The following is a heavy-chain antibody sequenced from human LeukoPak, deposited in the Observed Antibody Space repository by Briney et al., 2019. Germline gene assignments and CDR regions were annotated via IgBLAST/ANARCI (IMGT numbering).Heavy chain of an antibody. CDR3: ARDQEVRQWLVSGMIDY. V-gene: IGHV3-30*02. D-gene: IGHD6-19*01. J-gene: IGHJ4*02. Sequence: PGGSLRLSCAASGFTFSSYGMHWVRQAPGKGLERVAFIRYDGNNKYYADSVKGRFTISRDNSKNTLYLQMSSLKPDDTAVYYCARDQEVRQWLVSGMIDYWGQGTLVTVSS. CDR2: IRYDGNNK. CDR1: GFTFSSYG.